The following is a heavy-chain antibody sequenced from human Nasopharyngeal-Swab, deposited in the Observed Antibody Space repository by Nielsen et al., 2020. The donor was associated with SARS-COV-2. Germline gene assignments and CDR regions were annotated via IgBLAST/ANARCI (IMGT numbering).Heavy chain of an antibody. D-gene: IGHD3-9*01. Sequence: WIRQPPGKGLEWIGYLYYSGSTFYNPSLKSRATISLDTSKNQLSLKLNSVTAADTAVYYCARVLTGPHGAFDIWGQGTMVTVSS. CDR3: ARVLTGPHGAFDI. J-gene: IGHJ3*02. CDR2: LYYSGST. V-gene: IGHV4-59*01.